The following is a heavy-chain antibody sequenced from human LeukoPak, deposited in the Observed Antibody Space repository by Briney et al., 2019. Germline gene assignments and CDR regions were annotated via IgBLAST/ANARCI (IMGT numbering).Heavy chain of an antibody. CDR2: IYYSGST. J-gene: IGHJ4*02. CDR1: GGSFSGYY. D-gene: IGHD3-22*01. CDR3: ARERIDYDSSGYYTYYFDY. V-gene: IGHV4-59*01. Sequence: SETLSLTCAVYGGSFSGYYWSWIRQPPGKGLEWIGYIYYSGSTNYNPSLKSRVTISVDTSKNQFSLKLSSVTAADTAVYYCARERIDYDSSGYYTYYFDYWGQGTLVTVSS.